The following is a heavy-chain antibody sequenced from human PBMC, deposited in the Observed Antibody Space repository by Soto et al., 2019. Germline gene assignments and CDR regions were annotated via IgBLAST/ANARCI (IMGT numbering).Heavy chain of an antibody. Sequence: GGSLRLSCAASGFTFNTHWMHWFRQAPGKGLVWVSRIYFDGITTNYADSVKGRLTVSRDNAKNTVYLHVNTLRDEDTAVYYCARGGAMGVDYWGQGTLVTVSS. D-gene: IGHD1-26*01. CDR1: GFTFNTHW. J-gene: IGHJ4*02. CDR3: ARGGAMGVDY. CDR2: IYFDGITT. V-gene: IGHV3-74*01.